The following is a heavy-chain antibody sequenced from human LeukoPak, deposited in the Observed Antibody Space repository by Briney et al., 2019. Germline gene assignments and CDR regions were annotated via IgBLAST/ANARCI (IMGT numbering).Heavy chain of an antibody. CDR2: INHSGST. CDR1: GGSFSGYY. D-gene: IGHD1-14*01. J-gene: IGHJ4*02. Sequence: PSETLSLTCAVYGGSFSGYYWSWIRQPPGKGLEWTGEINHSGSTYYNPSLKSRVTISVDTSKNQFSLKLSSVTAADTAVYYCAREVPRYGYYFDYWGQGTLVTVSS. CDR3: AREVPRYGYYFDY. V-gene: IGHV4-34*01.